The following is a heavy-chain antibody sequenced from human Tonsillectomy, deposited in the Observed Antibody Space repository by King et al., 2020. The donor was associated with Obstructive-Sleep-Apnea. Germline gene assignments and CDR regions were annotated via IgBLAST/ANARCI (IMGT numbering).Heavy chain of an antibody. CDR3: ARDLADYGSGSYYLTFHFDY. D-gene: IGHD3-10*01. J-gene: IGHJ4*02. Sequence: QLQESGPGLVKPSETLSLTCTVSGGSISSSSYYWGWIRQPPGKGLEWIGSIYYSGSTYYNPSVKSRVTISVDTSKNQFSLKLSSVTAADTAVYYCARDLADYGSGSYYLTFHFDYWGQGTLVTVSS. CDR1: GGSISSSSYY. V-gene: IGHV4-39*07. CDR2: IYYSGST.